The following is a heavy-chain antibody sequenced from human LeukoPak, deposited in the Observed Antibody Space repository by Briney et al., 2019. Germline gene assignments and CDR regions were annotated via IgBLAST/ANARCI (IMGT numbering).Heavy chain of an antibody. CDR1: GYTFTNHD. CDR3: ARAVRDYYDSSGNYDAFDI. V-gene: IGHV1-8*01. J-gene: IGHJ3*02. D-gene: IGHD3-22*01. Sequence: ASVKVSCKASGYTFTNHDMNWVRQASGQGLEWMGSMHSNSGNTGYAQKFQGRVSMTTNPSISTAYMELSSLRSEDTAIYYCARAVRDYYDSSGNYDAFDIWGQGTMVTVSS. CDR2: MHSNSGNT.